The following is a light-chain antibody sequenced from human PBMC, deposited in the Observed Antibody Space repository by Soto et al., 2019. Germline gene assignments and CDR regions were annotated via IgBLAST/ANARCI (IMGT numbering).Light chain of an antibody. J-gene: IGKJ1*01. CDR3: QQSNNWPKK. Sequence: EIVMTQSPATLSVSPGETATLSCRASQSVSSSLAWYQQKPGQAPRLLISYASTRAAGLPARFSGSESGTEFTLTISSLQSEDFAVYFYQQSNNWPKKLGQGTTVDMK. CDR2: YAS. CDR1: QSVSSS. V-gene: IGKV3-15*01.